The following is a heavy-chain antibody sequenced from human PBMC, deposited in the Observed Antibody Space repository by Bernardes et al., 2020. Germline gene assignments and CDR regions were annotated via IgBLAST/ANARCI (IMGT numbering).Heavy chain of an antibody. Sequence: GGSLRLSCAASGFTFSSYAMSWVRQAPGKGLEWVSAISGSGGSTYYADSVKGRFTISRDNSKNTLYLQMNSLRAEDTAVYYCAKGGDAGATTLGPLHYYYYYSGGCGKGTTVTVSS. D-gene: IGHD1-26*01. J-gene: IGHJ6*03. V-gene: IGHV3-23*01. CDR2: ISGSGGST. CDR1: GFTFSSYA. CDR3: AKGGDAGATTLGPLHYYYYYSGG.